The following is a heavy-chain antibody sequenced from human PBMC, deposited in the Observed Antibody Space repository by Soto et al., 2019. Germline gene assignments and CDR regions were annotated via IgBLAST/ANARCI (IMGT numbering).Heavy chain of an antibody. J-gene: IGHJ2*01. CDR1: GFTFSDYY. Sequence: GGSLRLSCAASGFTFSDYYMSWIRQAPGKGLEWVSYISSSGSTIYYADSVKGRFTISRDNAKNSLYLQMNSLRAEDTAVYYCARRYSSSWYWYFDLWGRGTLVTVSS. D-gene: IGHD6-13*01. V-gene: IGHV3-11*01. CDR2: ISSSGSTI. CDR3: ARRYSSSWYWYFDL.